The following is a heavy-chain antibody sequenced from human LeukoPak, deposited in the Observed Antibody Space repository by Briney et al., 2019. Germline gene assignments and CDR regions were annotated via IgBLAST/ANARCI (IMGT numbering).Heavy chain of an antibody. CDR1: GFTFSSYW. CDR3: ARAGSVNAFDI. D-gene: IGHD5/OR15-5a*01. CDR2: IKQDGSEK. J-gene: IGHJ3*02. V-gene: IGHV3-7*01. Sequence: GSLILSCAASGFTFSSYWMSWVRQAPGKGLEWVANIKQDGSEKYYVDSVKGRFTISRDNAKNPLYLQMNSLRAEDTAVYYCARAGSVNAFDIWGQGTMVAVSS.